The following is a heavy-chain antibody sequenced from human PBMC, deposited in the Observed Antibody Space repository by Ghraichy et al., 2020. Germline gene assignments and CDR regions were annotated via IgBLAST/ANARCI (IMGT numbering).Heavy chain of an antibody. Sequence: GSLRLSCAASGFTFSTYDMTWVRQAPGKGLEWVSGISGSGGSTFYADSVKGRLTISRDNSKNTLYLQINSLRVEDTAVYYCAKLNIAVAGYWGQGTLVTVSS. V-gene: IGHV3-23*01. CDR2: ISGSGGST. CDR3: AKLNIAVAGY. J-gene: IGHJ4*02. D-gene: IGHD6-19*01. CDR1: GFTFSTYD.